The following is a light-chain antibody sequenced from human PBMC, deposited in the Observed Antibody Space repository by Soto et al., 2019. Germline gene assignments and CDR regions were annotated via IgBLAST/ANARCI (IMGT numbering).Light chain of an antibody. Sequence: DIQMTHSPSTLSGSVGDRVTITCRASQTISSWLAWYQQKPGKAPKLLIYKASTLKSGVPSRFSGSGSGTEFTLTISRLQPEDSATYYCQQYDVYSTFGQGTKVDIK. J-gene: IGKJ1*01. CDR1: QTISSW. V-gene: IGKV1-5*03. CDR3: QQYDVYST. CDR2: KAS.